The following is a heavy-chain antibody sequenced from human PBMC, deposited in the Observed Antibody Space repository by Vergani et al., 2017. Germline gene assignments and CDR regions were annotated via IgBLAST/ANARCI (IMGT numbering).Heavy chain of an antibody. J-gene: IGHJ4*02. CDR2: IYPGDSDT. Sequence: EVQLVQSGPEVKKPGESVKISCKASGYRFTMHWIGWVRQMPGKGLELMGIIYPGDSDTRYSPSFQGQVTISADKSISTAYLQWSSLKVSDTAMYYCAXGGATTSPPYFDYWGQGTLVTVSA. V-gene: IGHV5-51*01. CDR1: GYRFTMHW. CDR3: AXGGATTSPPYFDY. D-gene: IGHD1-26*01.